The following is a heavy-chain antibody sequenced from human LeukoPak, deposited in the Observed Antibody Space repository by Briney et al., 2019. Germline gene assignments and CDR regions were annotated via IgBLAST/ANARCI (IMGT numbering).Heavy chain of an antibody. CDR1: GYTFTRYH. D-gene: IGHD2-21*02. Sequence: GASVKVSCKASGYTFTRYHMHWVRQAPGQGLEWMGVINPSGGGTSYSQKFQGRVTMTRDTSASTVYMELSSLRSEDAAVCYCARDSHEVVVTASDYWGQGTLVTVSS. J-gene: IGHJ4*02. V-gene: IGHV1-46*01. CDR3: ARDSHEVVVTASDY. CDR2: INPSGGGT.